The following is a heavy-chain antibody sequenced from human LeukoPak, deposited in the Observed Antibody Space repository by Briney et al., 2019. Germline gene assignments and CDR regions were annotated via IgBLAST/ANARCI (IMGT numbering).Heavy chain of an antibody. Sequence: PGGSLRLSCAASGFTFSSYAMSWVRQAPGKGLEWVAVISYDGSNKYYADSVKGRFTISRDNSKNTLYLQMNSLRAEDTAVYYXXXXXXPYYYDSSGLDYWGQGTLVTVSS. J-gene: IGHJ4*02. CDR2: ISYDGSNK. V-gene: IGHV3-30*03. D-gene: IGHD3-22*01. CDR3: XXXXXPYYYDSSGLDY. CDR1: GFTFSSYA.